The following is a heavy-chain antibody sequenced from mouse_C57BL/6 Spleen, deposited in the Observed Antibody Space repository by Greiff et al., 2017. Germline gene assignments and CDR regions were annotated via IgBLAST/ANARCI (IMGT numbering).Heavy chain of an antibody. CDR3: ARPFITTVVDAMDY. Sequence: EVQGVESGGGLVKPGGSLKLSCAASGFTFSDYGMHWVRQAPEKGLEWVAYISSGSSTIYYADTVKGRFTISRDNAKNTLFLQMTSLRSEDTAMYYCARPFITTVVDAMDYWGQGTSVTVSS. J-gene: IGHJ4*01. CDR2: ISSGSSTI. D-gene: IGHD1-1*01. V-gene: IGHV5-17*01. CDR1: GFTFSDYG.